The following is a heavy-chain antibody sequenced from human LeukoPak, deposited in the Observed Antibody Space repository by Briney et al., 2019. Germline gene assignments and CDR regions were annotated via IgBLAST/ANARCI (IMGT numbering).Heavy chain of an antibody. CDR2: INAGNGNT. CDR1: GYTFTSYA. D-gene: IGHD6-13*01. V-gene: IGHV1-3*01. CDR3: ARALTGSSSAFDY. J-gene: IGHJ4*02. Sequence: ASVNVSFKASGYTFTSYAMHWVRQAPGQRLEWMGWINAGNGNTKYSQKFQGRVTITRDTSASTAYMELSSLRSEDTAVYYCARALTGSSSAFDYWGQGTLVTVSS.